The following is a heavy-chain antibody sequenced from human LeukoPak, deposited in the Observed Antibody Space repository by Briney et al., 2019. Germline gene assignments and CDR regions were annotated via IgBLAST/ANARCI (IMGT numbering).Heavy chain of an antibody. CDR2: ISAYNGNT. J-gene: IGHJ6*02. Sequence: GASVKVSCKASGYTFTSYGISWVRQAPGQWLEWMGWISAYNGNTNYAQKLQGRVTMTTDTSTSTAYMELRSLRSDDTAVYYCARDSYIVVVVAATGHYYYYGMDVWGQGTTVTVSS. D-gene: IGHD2-15*01. CDR3: ARDSYIVVVVAATGHYYYYGMDV. CDR1: GYTFTSYG. V-gene: IGHV1-18*01.